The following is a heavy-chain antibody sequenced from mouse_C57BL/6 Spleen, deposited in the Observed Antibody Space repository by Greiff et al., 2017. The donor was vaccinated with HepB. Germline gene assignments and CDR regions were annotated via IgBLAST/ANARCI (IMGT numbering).Heavy chain of an antibody. CDR2: ISTYYGDT. V-gene: IGHV1-67*01. CDR3: SGSSYGYIDV. CDR1: GYTFTDYA. Sequence: VQLQQSGPELVRPGVSVKISCKGSGYTFTDYAMHWVKQSHAKSLEWIGVISTYYGDTSYNQKFKDKATITVDKSSSTAYMELARLTSEDSAALSYSGSSYGYIDVWGTGTTVTVSS. D-gene: IGHD1-1*01. J-gene: IGHJ1*03.